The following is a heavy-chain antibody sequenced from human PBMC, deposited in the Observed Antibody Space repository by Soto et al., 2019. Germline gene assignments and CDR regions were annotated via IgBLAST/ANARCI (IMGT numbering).Heavy chain of an antibody. D-gene: IGHD6-13*01. CDR1: GYSFTSYW. Sequence: GESLKISCKGSGYSFTSYWISWVRQMPGKGLEWMGRIDPSDSYTNYSPSFQGHVTISADKSISTAYLQWSSLKASDPAIYYCARRGSSSGPPYYYYGMDVWGQGTTVTSP. CDR3: ARRGSSSGPPYYYYGMDV. CDR2: IDPSDSYT. J-gene: IGHJ6*02. V-gene: IGHV5-10-1*01.